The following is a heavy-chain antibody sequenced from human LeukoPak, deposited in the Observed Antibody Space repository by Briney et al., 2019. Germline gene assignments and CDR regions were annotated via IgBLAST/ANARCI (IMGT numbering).Heavy chain of an antibody. Sequence: SSETLSLTCTVAGGSISSDVHYWDWIRQAPGKGLEWIGSLLYNGNTWYNPSLESRVTISVDTSENQFSLRLTSVNAADTALYFCTRRGSGNGGTYAGMDVWGPGTSVTVTS. CDR1: GGSISSDVHY. CDR3: TRRGSGNGGTYAGMDV. CDR2: LLYNGNT. D-gene: IGHD1-26*01. J-gene: IGHJ6*02. V-gene: IGHV4-39*01.